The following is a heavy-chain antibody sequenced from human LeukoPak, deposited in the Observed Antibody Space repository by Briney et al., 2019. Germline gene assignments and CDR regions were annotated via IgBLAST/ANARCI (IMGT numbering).Heavy chain of an antibody. Sequence: SETLSLTCTVSGGSISSSSYYWGWIRQPPGKGLEWIGSIYYSGSTYYNPSLKSRVTISVDTSKNQFSLKLSSVTAADTAVYYCARILHGRQVDYWGQGTLVTVSS. CDR1: GGSISSSSYY. V-gene: IGHV4-39*01. D-gene: IGHD3-9*01. CDR3: ARILHGRQVDY. J-gene: IGHJ4*02. CDR2: IYYSGST.